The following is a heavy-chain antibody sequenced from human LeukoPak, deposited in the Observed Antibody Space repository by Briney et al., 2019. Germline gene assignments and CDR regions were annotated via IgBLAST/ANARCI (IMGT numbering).Heavy chain of an antibody. CDR2: ITHSGGNT. J-gene: IGHJ3*02. CDR3: AKLRFLEWIMDAFDI. D-gene: IGHD3-3*01. Sequence: GGSLRLSCAASGFTFSNYGMSRVRRAPGKGLEWVSDITHSGGNTYYADSVKGRFTISRDNSKSTLYLQMNSLRVEDTAVYYCAKLRFLEWIMDAFDIWGRGTMVTVSS. CDR1: GFTFSNYG. V-gene: IGHV3-23*01.